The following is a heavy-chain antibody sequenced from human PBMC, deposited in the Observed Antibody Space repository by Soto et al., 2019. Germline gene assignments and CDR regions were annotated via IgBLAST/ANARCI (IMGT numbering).Heavy chain of an antibody. CDR3: ARARYSSSWYVGGMDV. Sequence: EVQLVESGGGLVQPGGSLRLSCAASGFTFSSYEMNWVRQAPGKGLEWVSYISSSGSTIYYADSVKGRFTISRDNAKNSLFLQMNSLRAEDTAVYYCARARYSSSWYVGGMDVWGPGTTVTVSS. CDR2: ISSSGSTI. J-gene: IGHJ6*02. CDR1: GFTFSSYE. D-gene: IGHD6-13*01. V-gene: IGHV3-48*03.